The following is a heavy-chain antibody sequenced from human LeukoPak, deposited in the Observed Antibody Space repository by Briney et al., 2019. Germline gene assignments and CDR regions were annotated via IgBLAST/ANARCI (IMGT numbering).Heavy chain of an antibody. Sequence: GGSLRLSCAASGFTFSSYGMHWVRQAPGKGLEWVAFIRYDGSNKYYADSVKGRFTISRDNSKNTLYLQMNSLRAEDTAVYYCAKEILDSSGYYDYWGQGTLVTVSS. D-gene: IGHD3-22*01. CDR1: GFTFSSYG. J-gene: IGHJ4*02. V-gene: IGHV3-30*02. CDR2: IRYDGSNK. CDR3: AKEILDSSGYYDY.